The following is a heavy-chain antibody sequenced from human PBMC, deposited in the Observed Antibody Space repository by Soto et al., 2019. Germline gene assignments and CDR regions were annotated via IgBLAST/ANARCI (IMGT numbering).Heavy chain of an antibody. CDR3: ARAVVVVPAATYYYYGMDV. CDR1: GGSFSGYY. Sequence: SETLSLTCAVYGGSFSGYYWSWIRQPPGKGLEWIGEINHSGSTNYNPSLKSRVTISVDTSKNQFSLKLSSVTAADTAVYYCARAVVVVPAATYYYYGMDVWGQGTTVTVYS. CDR2: INHSGST. J-gene: IGHJ6*02. V-gene: IGHV4-34*01. D-gene: IGHD2-2*01.